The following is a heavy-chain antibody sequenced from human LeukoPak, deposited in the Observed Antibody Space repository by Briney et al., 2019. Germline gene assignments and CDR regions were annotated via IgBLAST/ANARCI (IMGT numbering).Heavy chain of an antibody. CDR1: GFTVSRNY. D-gene: IGHD3-10*01. Sequence: PGGSLRLSCAASGFTVSRNYMSWVRQAPGKGLECVSVIYTGGSTYYADSVKGRFTISRDNSKNTLYLQMDSLRADDTAVYYCAKPGVTYYYGSDDYWGRGTLVIVSS. CDR2: IYTGGST. V-gene: IGHV3-53*01. CDR3: AKPGVTYYYGSDDY. J-gene: IGHJ4*02.